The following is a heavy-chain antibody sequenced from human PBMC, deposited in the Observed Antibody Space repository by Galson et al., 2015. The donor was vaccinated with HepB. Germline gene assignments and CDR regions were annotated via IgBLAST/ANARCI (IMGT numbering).Heavy chain of an antibody. CDR2: VHYSETT. CDR3: ARHDFASGEGVDYFDY. D-gene: IGHD3-10*01. CDR1: GGSIRSSSHL. V-gene: IGHV4-39*01. J-gene: IGHJ4*02. Sequence: ETLSLTCSVSGGSIRSSSHLWAWIRQPPGKGLEWIGSVHYSETTYFNPSLKTRVSIFVDTSKKQFSMKLSSVTAADTAVYYCARHDFASGEGVDYFDYWGQGTLVTVSS.